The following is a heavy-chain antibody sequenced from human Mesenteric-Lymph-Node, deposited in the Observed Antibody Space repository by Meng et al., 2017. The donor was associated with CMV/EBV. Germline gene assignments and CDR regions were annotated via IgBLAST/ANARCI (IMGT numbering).Heavy chain of an antibody. CDR1: GFTFSSYS. CDR2: IGSSSTM. D-gene: IGHD6-6*01. V-gene: IGHV3-48*04. CDR3: AREYSSSSGRRALDI. Sequence: GESLKISCAASGFTFSSYSMNWVRQAPGKGLQWVSYIGSSSTMYYADSVKGRFTISRDNAKNSLYLQMNSLRAEDTAVYYCAREYSSSSGRRALDIWGQGTMVTVSS. J-gene: IGHJ3*02.